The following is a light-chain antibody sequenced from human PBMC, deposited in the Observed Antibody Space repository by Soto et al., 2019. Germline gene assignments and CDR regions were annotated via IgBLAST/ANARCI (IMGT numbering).Light chain of an antibody. J-gene: IGKJ5*01. Sequence: EIVLTQSPGTLSLSPGERATLSCRASQSVSSSYLAWYQQKPGQAPRLLIYGASGRATGIPDRFNGSGSGTDFTLTISRLEPEDFAVYSCRQYGSSPPVTFGQGTRLEIK. V-gene: IGKV3-20*01. CDR1: QSVSSSY. CDR3: RQYGSSPPVT. CDR2: GAS.